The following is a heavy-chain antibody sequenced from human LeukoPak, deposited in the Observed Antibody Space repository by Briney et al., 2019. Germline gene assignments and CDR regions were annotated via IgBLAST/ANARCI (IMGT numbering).Heavy chain of an antibody. CDR2: IYYSGST. CDR3: ARSLGELAAAGNDY. CDR1: GGSISSNNYY. Sequence: SETLSLTCTVSGGSISSNNYYWGWIRQPPGKGLEWIGSIYYSGSTYYNPSLKSRVTISVDKSKNQFSLKLSSVTAADTAVYYCARSLGELAAAGNDYWGQGTLVTVSS. V-gene: IGHV4-39*07. J-gene: IGHJ4*02. D-gene: IGHD6-13*01.